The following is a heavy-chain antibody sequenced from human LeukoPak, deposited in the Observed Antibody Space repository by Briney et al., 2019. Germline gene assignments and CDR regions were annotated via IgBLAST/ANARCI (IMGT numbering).Heavy chain of an antibody. J-gene: IGHJ4*02. CDR2: ISYSGANS. D-gene: IGHD6-19*01. CDR3: ARDSSGGGWRYFVY. Sequence: GGSLRLSCAASGFTFSTYAMTWVRQAPGEGLEWVSLISYSGANSYYTDSVRGRFTISRDNSKDTLFLQMNSLRAEDTAVYYCARDSSGGGWRYFVYWGQGTLVTVSS. V-gene: IGHV3-23*01. CDR1: GFTFSTYA.